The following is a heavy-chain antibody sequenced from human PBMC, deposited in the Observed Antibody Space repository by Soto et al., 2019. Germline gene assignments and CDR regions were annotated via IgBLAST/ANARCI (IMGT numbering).Heavy chain of an antibody. CDR2: ISGSGGST. D-gene: IGHD3-22*01. CDR1: GFTFSSYA. V-gene: IGHV3-23*01. CDR3: AKSFYYYDSSGYDN. J-gene: IGHJ4*02. Sequence: GGSLRISYAASGFTFSSYAMSWVRQAPGKGLEWVSAISGSGGSTYYADSVKGRFTISRDNSKNTLYLQMNSLRAEDTAVYYCAKSFYYYDSSGYDNWGQGTLVTVSS.